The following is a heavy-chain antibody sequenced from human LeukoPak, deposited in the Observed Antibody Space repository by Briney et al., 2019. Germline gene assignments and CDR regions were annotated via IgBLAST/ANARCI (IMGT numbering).Heavy chain of an antibody. CDR3: ARGMDYGDYVSY. V-gene: IGHV1-69*13. D-gene: IGHD4-17*01. Sequence: SVMVSCTASGGTFSSYAISWVRQAPGQGLEWMGGIIPIFGTANYAQKFQGRVTITADESTSTAYMELSSLRSEDTAVYYCARGMDYGDYVSYWGQGTLVTVSS. CDR2: IIPIFGTA. J-gene: IGHJ4*02. CDR1: GGTFSSYA.